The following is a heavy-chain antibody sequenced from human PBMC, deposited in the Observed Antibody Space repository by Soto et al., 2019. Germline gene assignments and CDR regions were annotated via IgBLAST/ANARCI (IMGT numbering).Heavy chain of an antibody. CDR3: ASEVIFGVVSNDY. CDR1: GFTFSNHW. Sequence: GGSLRLSCAAFGFTFSNHWMSWVRQAPGKGLEWVANINQDGSEKHYVDSLKGRFTISRDNAKSSLYLQMNSLRAEDTAIYYCASEVIFGVVSNDYWGQGTLVTVSS. D-gene: IGHD3-3*01. CDR2: INQDGSEK. V-gene: IGHV3-7*01. J-gene: IGHJ4*02.